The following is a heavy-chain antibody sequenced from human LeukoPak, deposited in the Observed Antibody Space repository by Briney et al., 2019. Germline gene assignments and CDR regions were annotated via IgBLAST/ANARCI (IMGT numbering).Heavy chain of an antibody. Sequence: ASVKVSCRASETFSSHAITWVRQAPGQGLEWMGRIIPIVDLVNSAQKFQGRVTFTADKSTTTAYMELGSLRSEDTAVYYCARAEEDRSGSFCGGYWGQGTLITVSS. V-gene: IGHV1-69*04. CDR3: ARAEEDRSGSFCGGY. D-gene: IGHD3-10*01. CDR2: IIPIVDLV. J-gene: IGHJ4*02. CDR1: ETFSSHA.